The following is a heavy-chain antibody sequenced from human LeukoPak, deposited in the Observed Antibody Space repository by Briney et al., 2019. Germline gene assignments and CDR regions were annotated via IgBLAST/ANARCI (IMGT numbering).Heavy chain of an antibody. CDR1: GYTFTSYD. CDR2: MNPNSGNT. Sequence: ASVMVSCKASGYTFTSYDMNWVRQATGQGLEWMGWMNPNSGNTGYAQKFQGRVTMTRNTSIGTAYMELSSLRSEDTAVYYCARDQLLQDFDYWGQGTLVTVSS. D-gene: IGHD2-2*01. J-gene: IGHJ4*02. CDR3: ARDQLLQDFDY. V-gene: IGHV1-8*01.